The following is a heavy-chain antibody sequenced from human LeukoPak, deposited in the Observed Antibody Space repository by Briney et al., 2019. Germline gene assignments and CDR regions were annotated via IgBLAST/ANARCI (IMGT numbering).Heavy chain of an antibody. CDR1: GFTFDDYA. CDR2: ISWNSGSI. D-gene: IGHD3-3*01. V-gene: IGHV3-9*01. CDR3: AKGMGRAYYDFWSGNY. Sequence: GGSLRLSCAASGFTFDDYAMHWVRQAPGKGLEWVSGISWNSGSIGYADSVKGRFTISRDNAKNSLNLQMNSLRAEDTALYYCAKGMGRAYYDFWSGNYWGQGTLVTVSS. J-gene: IGHJ4*02.